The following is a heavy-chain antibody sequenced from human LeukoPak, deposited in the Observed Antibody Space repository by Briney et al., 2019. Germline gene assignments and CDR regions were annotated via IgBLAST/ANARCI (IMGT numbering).Heavy chain of an antibody. V-gene: IGHV4-31*03. Sequence: SETLSLTCTVSGGSISSGGYYWSWIRQHPGKGLEWIGYIYYSGSTYYNPSLKSRVTISVDTSKNQFSLKLSSVTAADTAVYYCARQRRITMIVVVISDAFDIWGQGTMVTVSS. CDR3: ARQRRITMIVVVISDAFDI. CDR1: GGSISSGGYY. CDR2: IYYSGST. D-gene: IGHD3-22*01. J-gene: IGHJ3*02.